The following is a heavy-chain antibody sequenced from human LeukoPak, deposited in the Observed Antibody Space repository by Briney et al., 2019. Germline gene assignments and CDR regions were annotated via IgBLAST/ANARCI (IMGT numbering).Heavy chain of an antibody. CDR2: ISSSSSTI. Sequence: GGSLRLSCAASGFTFSSYSMNWVRQAPGKGLEWVSYISSSSSTIYYADSAKGRFTISRDNAKNSLYLQMNSLRDEDTAVYYCARGSPLGYCSSTSCYLVWGQGTLVTVSS. CDR1: GFTFSSYS. CDR3: ARGSPLGYCSSTSCYLV. J-gene: IGHJ4*02. D-gene: IGHD2-2*01. V-gene: IGHV3-48*02.